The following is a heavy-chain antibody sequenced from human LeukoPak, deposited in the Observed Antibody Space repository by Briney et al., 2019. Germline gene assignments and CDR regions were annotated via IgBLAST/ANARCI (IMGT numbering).Heavy chain of an antibody. CDR2: IDTNTGNT. Sequence: APVKVSCKASGYTFSAYYMHWVRQAPGQGLEWVGWIDTNTGNTNYAQKFQGRVTITRDTSIGTAYMELSSLISDDTAIYYCASEAFCVGGSCSLDRVASWGPGRLLSVSS. CDR3: ASEAFCVGGSCSLDRVAS. V-gene: IGHV1-2*02. CDR1: GYTFSAYY. J-gene: IGHJ4*02. D-gene: IGHD2-15*01.